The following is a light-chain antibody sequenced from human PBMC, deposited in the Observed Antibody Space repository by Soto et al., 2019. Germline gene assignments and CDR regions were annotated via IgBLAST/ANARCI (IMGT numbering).Light chain of an antibody. CDR2: LGS. V-gene: IGKV2-28*01. CDR1: QSLLHSDGYNY. J-gene: IGKJ4*01. CDR3: MQSLQTPLT. Sequence: DIVMTQSPLSLPVTPGEPASISCRSSQSLLHSDGYNYLDWFLQRPGQSPQLLIYLGSSRASGVPDRFSGSGSGTDFTLKISRVEAEDVGVYYCMQSLQTPLTFGGGNKVDIK.